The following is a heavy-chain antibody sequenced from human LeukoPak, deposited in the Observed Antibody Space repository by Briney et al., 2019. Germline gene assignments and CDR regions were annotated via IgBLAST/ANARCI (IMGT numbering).Heavy chain of an antibody. J-gene: IGHJ5*02. CDR3: ARGPLHIWFDP. CDR1: GGSFSGYY. CDR2: INHSGST. V-gene: IGHV4-34*01. D-gene: IGHD2-21*01. Sequence: PSETLSLTCAVYGGSFSGYYWSWIRQPPGKGLEWIGEINHSGSTNYNPSLKSRVTISVDTSKNQFSLKLSSVTAADTALYYCARGPLHIWFDPWGQGTLDTVSS.